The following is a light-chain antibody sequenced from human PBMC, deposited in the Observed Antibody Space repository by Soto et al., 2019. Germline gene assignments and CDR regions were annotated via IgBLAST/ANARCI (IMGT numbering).Light chain of an antibody. J-gene: IGLJ2*01. Sequence: QSVLTQPASVSGSPGQSIAISCTGTNSDIGAYNYVSWYQQLPGRAPRLMIYAVSARPSGVSNRFSGSKSGNTASLTTSGLQAEDEADYYCSSYTTTSTVVFGGGTKLTVL. V-gene: IGLV2-14*01. CDR3: SSYTTTSTVV. CDR2: AVS. CDR1: NSDIGAYNY.